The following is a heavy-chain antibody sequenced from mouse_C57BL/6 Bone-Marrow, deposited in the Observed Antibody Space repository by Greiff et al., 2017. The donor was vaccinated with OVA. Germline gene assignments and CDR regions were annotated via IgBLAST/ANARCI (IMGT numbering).Heavy chain of an antibody. D-gene: IGHD1-1*01. J-gene: IGHJ3*01. Sequence: EVQLQQSGPELVKPGASVKISCKASGYTFNDYYMNWVKQSHGKSLEWIGDINPNNGGTSYNQKFKGKATLTVDKSSSTAYMELRSLTSEDSAVYYCARSSYYYGSSAWFAYWGQGTLVTVSA. CDR3: ARSSYYYGSSAWFAY. CDR1: GYTFNDYY. CDR2: INPNNGGT. V-gene: IGHV1-26*01.